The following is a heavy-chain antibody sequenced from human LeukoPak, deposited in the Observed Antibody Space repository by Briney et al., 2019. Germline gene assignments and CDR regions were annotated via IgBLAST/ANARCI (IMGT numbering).Heavy chain of an antibody. CDR2: ISWNSGSI. Sequence: PGRSLRLFCAASGFTFDDYAMHWVRQAPGKGLEWVSGISWNSGSIGYADSVKGRFTISRDNAKNSLYLQMNSLRAEDTALYYCAKVMVRGSIRDDAFDIWGQGTMVTVSS. V-gene: IGHV3-9*01. CDR3: AKVMVRGSIRDDAFDI. CDR1: GFTFDDYA. J-gene: IGHJ3*02. D-gene: IGHD3-10*01.